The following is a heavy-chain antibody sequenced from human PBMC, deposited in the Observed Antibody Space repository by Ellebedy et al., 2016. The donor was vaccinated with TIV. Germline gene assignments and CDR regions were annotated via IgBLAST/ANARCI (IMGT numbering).Heavy chain of an antibody. J-gene: IGHJ4*02. D-gene: IGHD5-24*01. CDR1: GFTFSSHD. Sequence: GESLKISCAASGFTFSSHDIHWVRQPTGKGLEWVSGITSAGDTYYLGSVKGRFIISRDSAKNSLYLQMNSLRAEDTAVYYCARATSGFDYWGQGALATVSS. CDR2: ITSAGDT. V-gene: IGHV3-13*01. CDR3: ARATSGFDY.